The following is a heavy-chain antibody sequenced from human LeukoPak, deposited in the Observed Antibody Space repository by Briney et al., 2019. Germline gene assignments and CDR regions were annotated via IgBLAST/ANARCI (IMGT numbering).Heavy chain of an antibody. CDR2: IYHSGST. J-gene: IGHJ4*02. Sequence: SETLSLTCAVSGGSISSSNWWSWVRQPPGKGLEWIGEIYHSGSTNYNPSLKSRVTVSVDTSKNQFSLKLTSVTAADTAVYYCASFYYDSSGYHHRDYWGQGTLVTVSS. CDR1: GGSISSSNW. V-gene: IGHV4-4*02. CDR3: ASFYYDSSGYHHRDY. D-gene: IGHD3-22*01.